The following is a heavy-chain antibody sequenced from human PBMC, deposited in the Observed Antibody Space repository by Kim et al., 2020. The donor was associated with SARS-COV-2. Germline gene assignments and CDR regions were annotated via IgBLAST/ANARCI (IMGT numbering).Heavy chain of an antibody. CDR1: GFTFDDYA. CDR2: ISGDGGST. CDR3: AKVVGSGSLRIYYYYGMDV. Sequence: GGSLRLSCAASGFTFDDYAMHWVRQAPGKGLEWVSLISGDGGSTYYADSVKGRFTISRDNSKNSLYLQMNSLRTEDTALYYCAKVVGSGSLRIYYYYGMDVWGQGTTVTVSS. J-gene: IGHJ6*02. V-gene: IGHV3-43*02. D-gene: IGHD3-10*01.